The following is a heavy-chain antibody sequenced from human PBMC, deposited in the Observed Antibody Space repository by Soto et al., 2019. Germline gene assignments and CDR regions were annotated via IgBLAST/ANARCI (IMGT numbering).Heavy chain of an antibody. V-gene: IGHV3-66*01. J-gene: IGHJ6*02. CDR1: GFTVSINY. D-gene: IGHD3-10*01. CDR3: ARGPGGVAVYCYVMDF. Sequence: PGGSLRLSCAASGFTVSINYMSWVRQAPGKGLEWVSVIYSGGSTYYADSVKGRFTISRDNSKNTLYLQMNSLRAEDTAVYYCARGPGGVAVYCYVMDFWGQGTTVTVSS. CDR2: IYSGGST.